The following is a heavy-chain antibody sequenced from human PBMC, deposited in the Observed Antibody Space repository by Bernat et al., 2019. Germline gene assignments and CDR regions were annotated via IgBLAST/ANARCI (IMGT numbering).Heavy chain of an antibody. V-gene: IGHV5-51*01. CDR2: IYPGESDT. CDR1: GYSFTSYW. CDR3: ARQTFSSGWYGGYDY. J-gene: IGHJ4*02. D-gene: IGHD6-19*01. Sequence: EVQLVQSGAEVKKPGESLKISCKGSGYSFTSYWIGWVRQMPGKGLEGMGIIYPGESDTRYSPSFQGRVTISADKSISTAYLQWSSLKASDTAMYYCARQTFSSGWYGGYDYWGQGTLVTVSS.